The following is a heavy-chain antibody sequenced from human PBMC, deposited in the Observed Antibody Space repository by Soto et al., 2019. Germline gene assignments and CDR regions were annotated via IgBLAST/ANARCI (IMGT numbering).Heavy chain of an antibody. J-gene: IGHJ6*02. D-gene: IGHD3-16*01. CDR3: ARVPLFGFGMDV. CDR1: GFSVSSNY. CDR2: IYSDGNT. Sequence: LRLSCAASGFSVSSNYMTWVRQAPGKGLEWVSVIYSDGNTDYADFVKGRFIISSDSSKNTLHLQMNSLRAEDTAVYYCARVPLFGFGMDVWGQGTTVTVSS. V-gene: IGHV3-53*01.